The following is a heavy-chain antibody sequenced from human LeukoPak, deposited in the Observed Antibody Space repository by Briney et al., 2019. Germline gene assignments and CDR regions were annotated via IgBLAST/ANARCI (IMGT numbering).Heavy chain of an antibody. V-gene: IGHV3-48*04. Sequence: PGGSLRLSCAASGLTSSSFTLNGVPQAQGKGLNGASFISSSSSTIYYADSVKGRFTISRDNARNSLYLQMNSLRAEDTAVYYCAREFAVAGTGGYWGQGTLVTVSS. J-gene: IGHJ4*02. D-gene: IGHD6-19*01. CDR2: ISSSSSTI. CDR3: AREFAVAGTGGY. CDR1: GLTSSSFT.